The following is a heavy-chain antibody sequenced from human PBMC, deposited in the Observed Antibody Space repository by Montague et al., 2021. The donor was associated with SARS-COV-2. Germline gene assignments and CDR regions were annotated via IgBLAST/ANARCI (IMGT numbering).Heavy chain of an antibody. CDR1: GGSFSGYY. J-gene: IGHJ4*02. D-gene: IGHD3-3*01. CDR2: INQSGRT. CDR3: ATLPSSITICGVVQGYYFDD. Sequence: SETLSLTCAVYGGSFSGYYWSWIRQPPEKGLEWIGEINQSGRTNNNPSLKSRVIISVDTSKNQFSLKLSSVTAADTAVYYCATLPSSITICGVVQGYYFDDWGQGTLVTVSS. V-gene: IGHV4-34*01.